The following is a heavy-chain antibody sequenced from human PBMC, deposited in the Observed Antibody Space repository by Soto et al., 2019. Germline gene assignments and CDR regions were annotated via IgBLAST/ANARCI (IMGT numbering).Heavy chain of an antibody. CDR2: ISYDGSNK. J-gene: IGHJ3*02. D-gene: IGHD1-26*01. CDR1: TFTFTDSS. V-gene: IGHV3-30-3*01. Sequence: GGSLRLSCTASTFTFTDSSMHWVRQAPGKGLEWVAVISYDGSNKYYADSLQGRFTISRDNSKNTLYLQMNSLKTEDTALYFCARDMGSLSTADAFDIWGQGTVVTVPS. CDR3: ARDMGSLSTADAFDI.